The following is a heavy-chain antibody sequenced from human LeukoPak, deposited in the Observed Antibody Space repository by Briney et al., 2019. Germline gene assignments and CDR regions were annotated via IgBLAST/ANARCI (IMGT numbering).Heavy chain of an antibody. Sequence: SETLSLTCTVSGGSISSYYWSWIRQPPGKGLEWIGYNYYSGSTNYNPSLKSRVTISVDTSKNQFSLKLSSVTAADTAVYYCARGSYDSSGYARFDPWGQGTLVTVSS. D-gene: IGHD3-22*01. CDR1: GGSISSYY. CDR3: ARGSYDSSGYARFDP. V-gene: IGHV4-59*01. CDR2: NYYSGST. J-gene: IGHJ5*02.